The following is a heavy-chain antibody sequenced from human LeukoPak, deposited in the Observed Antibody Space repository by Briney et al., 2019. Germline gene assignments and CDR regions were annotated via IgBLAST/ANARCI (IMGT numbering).Heavy chain of an antibody. Sequence: GGSLRLSCAASGFTFSSYAMNWVRQAPGKGREWVSYISSSSNPIYYADSVKGRFTISRDNARNSLYLQMNSLRAEDTAPYYCARDSREKGDYWGQGTLVTVSS. V-gene: IGHV3-48*01. J-gene: IGHJ4*02. CDR1: GFTFSSYA. CDR3: ARDSREKGDY. CDR2: ISSSSNPI.